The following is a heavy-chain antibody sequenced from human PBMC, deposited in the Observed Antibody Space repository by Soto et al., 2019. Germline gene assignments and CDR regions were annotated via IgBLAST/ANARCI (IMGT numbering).Heavy chain of an antibody. J-gene: IGHJ4*02. CDR3: AKREGTGLAAKNFDF. Sequence: GSRRLSCVASGFPFSNHAMSRVRQAPGKGLEWVSVISDGGDLIYYADSVKGRFSMSRDNSENMLYLQMTNLRADDTATYFCAKREGTGLAAKNFDFWGQGTLVTVSS. V-gene: IGHV3-23*01. CDR1: GFPFSNHA. CDR2: ISDGGDLI. D-gene: IGHD2-15*01.